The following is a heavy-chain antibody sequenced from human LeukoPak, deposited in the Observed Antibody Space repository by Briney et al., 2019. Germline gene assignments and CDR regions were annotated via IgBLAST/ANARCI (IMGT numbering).Heavy chain of an antibody. CDR2: IKSKGDGETI. Sequence: GGSLRLSCAASGFTFTNAWMSWVRQAPGKGLEWVGRIKSKGDGETIDNAAPVKGRFTMSRDDSKATLYLQMNSLKAEDTAVYYCTIDLGLTMIRGVIVYWGQGALVTVSS. CDR3: TIDLGLTMIRGVIVY. CDR1: GFTFTNAW. V-gene: IGHV3-15*01. D-gene: IGHD3-10*01. J-gene: IGHJ4*02.